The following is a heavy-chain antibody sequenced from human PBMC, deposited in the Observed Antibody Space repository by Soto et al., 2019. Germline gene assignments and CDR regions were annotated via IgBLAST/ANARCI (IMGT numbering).Heavy chain of an antibody. V-gene: IGHV4-4*07. Sequence: VQLQESGPGLVTPSQTLSLTCTVSGGPISPYYWSWIRQPAGKGLEWIGRIYYTGSTNYNPPLKSRVSMSLDTARNQISLKVKSVTAADTAVYYCAREGGYFDSSGSGVYHYYGVDVWGRGTTVTVSS. CDR1: GGPISPYY. D-gene: IGHD3-22*01. J-gene: IGHJ6*02. CDR2: IYYTGST. CDR3: AREGGYFDSSGSGVYHYYGVDV.